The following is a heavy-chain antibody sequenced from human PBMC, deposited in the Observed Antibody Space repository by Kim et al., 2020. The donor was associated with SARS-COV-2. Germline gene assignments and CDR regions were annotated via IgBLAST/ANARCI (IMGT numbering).Heavy chain of an antibody. CDR2: IYSGGDT. D-gene: IGHD3-22*01. CDR3: ARTEYSSGYYGDY. V-gene: IGHV3-53*04. Sequence: GGSLRLSCAASGFTVSTNYMTWVRQAPGKGLEWVSVIYSGGDTYYADSVKGRFTISRHDSKNTLYLQMNSLRAEDTAVYYCARTEYSSGYYGDYWGQGTLVTVSS. CDR1: GFTVSTNY. J-gene: IGHJ4*02.